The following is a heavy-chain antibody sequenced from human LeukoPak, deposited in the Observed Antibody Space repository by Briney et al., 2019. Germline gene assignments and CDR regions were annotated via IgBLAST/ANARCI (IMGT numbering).Heavy chain of an antibody. J-gene: IGHJ1*01. V-gene: IGHV1-69*13. D-gene: IGHD6-13*01. CDR1: GGTFSSYA. CDR3: ARDYGAAAGTSSVSRYFQH. Sequence: SVKVSCKASGGTFSSYAISWVRQAPGQGLEWMGGIIPIFGTANYAQKFQGRVTITADESTSTAYMELSSLRSEDTAVYYCARDYGAAAGTSSVSRYFQHWGQGTLVTVSS. CDR2: IIPIFGTA.